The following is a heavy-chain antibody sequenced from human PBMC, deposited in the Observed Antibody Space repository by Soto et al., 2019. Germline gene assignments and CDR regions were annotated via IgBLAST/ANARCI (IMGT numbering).Heavy chain of an antibody. D-gene: IGHD3-10*01. CDR3: ARGPGTMAKIDY. Sequence: PSDTLSLTCTVSGGSISSCGYYLSWIRQHPGKGLEWIGYIYYSGSTYYNPSLKSRVTISVDTSKNQFSLKLSSVTAADTAVYYCARGPGTMAKIDYWGQGTLVT. CDR2: IYYSGST. V-gene: IGHV4-31*03. J-gene: IGHJ4*02. CDR1: GGSISSCGYY.